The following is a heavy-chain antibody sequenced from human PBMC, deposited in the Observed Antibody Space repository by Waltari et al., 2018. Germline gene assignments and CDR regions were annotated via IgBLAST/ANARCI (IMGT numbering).Heavy chain of an antibody. Sequence: QLQLQESGPGLVKPSETLSLTCTVSGGSISSSSYYWGWIRQPPGKGLEWIGSIDYSGSNYDHPSLKRRVTISVDTSKNQFSLKLSSVTAADTAVYYCASYGTIVVVTAISNWGQGTLVTVSS. J-gene: IGHJ4*02. D-gene: IGHD2-21*02. CDR3: ASYGTIVVVTAISN. CDR1: GGSISSSSYY. V-gene: IGHV4-39*07. CDR2: IDYSGSN.